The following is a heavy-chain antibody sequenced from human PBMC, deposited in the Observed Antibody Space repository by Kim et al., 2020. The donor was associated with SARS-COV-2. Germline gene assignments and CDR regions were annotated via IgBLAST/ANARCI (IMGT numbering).Heavy chain of an antibody. CDR1: TDSISNDLYH. CDR2: VAYTGVT. D-gene: IGHD1-26*01. J-gene: IGHJ5*01. Sequence: SETLSLTCTVSTDSISNDLYHWAWVRQSPRYGLEWIGSVAYTGVTHSNPPLMSRLTMSADTSKKQFSLTLTSVTAADTAVYFCARRVVGTEIDVLDSWGQGLLVTVSS. CDR3: ARRVVGTEIDVLDS. V-gene: IGHV4-39*01.